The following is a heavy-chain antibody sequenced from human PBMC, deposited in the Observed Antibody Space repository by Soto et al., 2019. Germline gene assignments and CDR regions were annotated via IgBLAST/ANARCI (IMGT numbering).Heavy chain of an antibody. Sequence: ASVKVSCKASGFSFTGYYIHWLRQAPGQGLEWMGWINAHSGGTEYAQKFQGMGTLTRDTSIATASLTPTSLTSHDTDLYYCAKDLTRQLAYWLDPWGQGTQVTVSS. CDR3: AKDLTRQLAYWLDP. J-gene: IGHJ5*02. CDR2: INAHSGGT. CDR1: GFSFTGYY. V-gene: IGHV1-2*02. D-gene: IGHD6-6*01.